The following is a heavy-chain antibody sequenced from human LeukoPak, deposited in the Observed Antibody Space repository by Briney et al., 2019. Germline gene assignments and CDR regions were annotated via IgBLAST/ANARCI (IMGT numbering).Heavy chain of an antibody. D-gene: IGHD1-26*01. CDR2: MNPNSGNT. CDR3: ARPRIIRRIGGIDY. V-gene: IGHV1-8*01. CDR1: GYTFTSYD. Sequence: GASVKVSCKASGYTFTSYDINWVRQATGQGLEWMGWMNPNSGNTGYAQKFQGRVTMTRNTSISTAYMELSSLRSEDTAVYYCARPRIIRRIGGIDYWGQGTLVTVSS. J-gene: IGHJ4*02.